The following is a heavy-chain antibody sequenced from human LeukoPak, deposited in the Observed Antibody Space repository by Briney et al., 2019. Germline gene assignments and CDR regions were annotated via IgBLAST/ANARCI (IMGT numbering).Heavy chain of an antibody. CDR1: GGSISSYY. CDR3: ARVEGFEWLPSPRYYYYYMDV. V-gene: IGHV4-4*07. D-gene: IGHD5-24*01. Sequence: SETLSLTCTVSGGSISSYYWSWIRQPAGKGLEWIGRIYTSGSTNYNPSLKSRVTMSVDKSKNRFSLKLSSVTAADTALYYCARVEGFEWLPSPRYYYYYMDVWGKGTTVTVSS. CDR2: IYTSGST. J-gene: IGHJ6*03.